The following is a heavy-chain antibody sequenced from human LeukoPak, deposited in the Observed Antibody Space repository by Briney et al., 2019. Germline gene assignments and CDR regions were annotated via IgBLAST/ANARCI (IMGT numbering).Heavy chain of an antibody. Sequence: GGSLRLSCAASRFTSSSYAMSWVRQAPGKGLEWVSAISGSSSNTYYADSGKGRFTISRDNSKKMLYLQMNSLRAEDTAVYYCARGGDSSGYYVWFDPWGQGTLVTVSS. CDR2: ISGSSSNT. D-gene: IGHD3-22*01. CDR3: ARGGDSSGYYVWFDP. CDR1: RFTSSSYA. V-gene: IGHV3-23*01. J-gene: IGHJ5*02.